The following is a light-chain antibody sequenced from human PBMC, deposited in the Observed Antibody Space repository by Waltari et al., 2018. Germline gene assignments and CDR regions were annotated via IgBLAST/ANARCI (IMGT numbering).Light chain of an antibody. CDR3: QQYIATPFT. Sequence: DFVMTQSPDSLSVSLGERAPINCKSSQRVLSNSNNENYLAWYQQKPGQPPKVLIYWASTRESGVPDRFSGSGSGTDFTLAISSLQAEDVAVYYCQQYIATPFTFGPGTRVDI. V-gene: IGKV4-1*01. J-gene: IGKJ3*01. CDR1: QRVLSNSNNENY. CDR2: WAS.